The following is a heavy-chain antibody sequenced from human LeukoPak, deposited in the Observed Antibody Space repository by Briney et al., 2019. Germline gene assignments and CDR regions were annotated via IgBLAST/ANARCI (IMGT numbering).Heavy chain of an antibody. V-gene: IGHV3-23*01. CDR1: GFTFSSYA. CDR2: ISGSGLSR. J-gene: IGHJ3*02. Sequence: GGSLRLSCAVSGFTFSSYAVGWVRQAPGKGLEWVSGISGSGLSRYYADSVQGRFTISRDNSKNTVYLQMNSLRAEDTAVYYCAKHLQSYGPGSYRSSPFDIWGQGTMVTVST. CDR3: AKHLQSYGPGSYRSSPFDI. D-gene: IGHD3-10*01.